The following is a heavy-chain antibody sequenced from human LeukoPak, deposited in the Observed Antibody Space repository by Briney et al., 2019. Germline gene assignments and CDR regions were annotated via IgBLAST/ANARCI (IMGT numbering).Heavy chain of an antibody. V-gene: IGHV3-30*04. CDR2: ISYDGSNK. J-gene: IGHJ4*02. CDR3: ARGLNTRDGYNGYY. D-gene: IGHD5-24*01. Sequence: GGSLRLSCAASGFTFSSYAMHWVRQAPGKGLEWVAVISYDGSNKYYADSVKGRFTISRDNSKNTLYLQMNSLRAEDTAVYYCARGLNTRDGYNGYYWGQGTLVTVSS. CDR1: GFTFSSYA.